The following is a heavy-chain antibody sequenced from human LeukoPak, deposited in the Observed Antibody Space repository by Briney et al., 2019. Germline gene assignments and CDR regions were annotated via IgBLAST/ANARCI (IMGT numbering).Heavy chain of an antibody. J-gene: IGHJ3*02. CDR1: GGSLSIGDYY. CDR3: ARDILIGEYAFHI. V-gene: IGHV4-30-4*08. CDR2: IYYSGST. Sequence: SQTLSLTRTVSGGSLSIGDYYCGSVRQPPGRGVEWVRYIYYSGSTYYNPTLKSRVTISVDTSKNQFSLKLSSVTAADTAVYYCARDILIGEYAFHIWGQGTMVTVSS. D-gene: IGHD3-10*01.